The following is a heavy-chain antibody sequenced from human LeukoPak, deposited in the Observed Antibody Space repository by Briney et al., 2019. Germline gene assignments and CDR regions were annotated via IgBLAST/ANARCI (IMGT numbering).Heavy chain of an antibody. CDR1: GFTFSGSA. D-gene: IGHD3-22*01. Sequence: GGSLRLSCAVSGFTFSGSAMHWVRQASGKGLEWVGRIRSKANSYATAYAASVKGKFTISRDDSKNTAYLQMNSLKAEGTAVYYCTRSTSDSSSSRFDYWGQGTLVTVSS. V-gene: IGHV3-73*01. CDR3: TRSTSDSSSSRFDY. CDR2: IRSKANSYAT. J-gene: IGHJ4*02.